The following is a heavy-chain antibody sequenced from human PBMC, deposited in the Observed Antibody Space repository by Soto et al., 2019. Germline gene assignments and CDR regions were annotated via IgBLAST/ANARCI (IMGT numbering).Heavy chain of an antibody. V-gene: IGHV1-58*01. CDR3: AAGGSEITIFGVVINPRYVYYYGIDV. J-gene: IGHJ6*02. CDR2: IVVGSGNT. D-gene: IGHD3-3*01. CDR1: GFTFTSSA. Sequence: SVKGSCKASGFTFTSSAVQWVRQARGQRLEWIGWIVVGSGNTNYAQKFQERVTITRDMSTSTAYMELSSLRSEDTAVYYCAAGGSEITIFGVVINPRYVYYYGIDVWGQGTTVTVSS.